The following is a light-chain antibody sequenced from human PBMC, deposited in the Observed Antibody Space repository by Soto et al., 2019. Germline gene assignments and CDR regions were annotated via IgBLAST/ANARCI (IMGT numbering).Light chain of an antibody. J-gene: IGKJ5*01. CDR2: LAS. CDR1: QSVLSSSNNKNY. Sequence: DIVMTQSPESLAVSLGERATINCRSSQSVLSSSNNKNYLVWYQQKPGQPPKLLISLASTRESGVTDRFSGSGSGTDFTLTISSLQAEDVAIYYCQQSYNSPITFGQGTRLEIK. V-gene: IGKV4-1*01. CDR3: QQSYNSPIT.